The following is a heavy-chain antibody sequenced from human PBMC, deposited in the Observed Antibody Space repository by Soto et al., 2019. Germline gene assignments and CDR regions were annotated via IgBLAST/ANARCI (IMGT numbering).Heavy chain of an antibody. D-gene: IGHD3-22*01. J-gene: IGHJ3*01. Sequence: QVQLIQSEAAVMKPGSSVRVSCTASGGIFGSHGFGWVRQAPGQRLEWVGGFIPIFRTLTYTEKFQARVRIAADESVNTVYLDLSGLTSDDTAVYYCVRDRRIYYSDPHDEFVASDYEVWGQGTMVTVSS. CDR2: FIPIFRTL. CDR1: GGIFGSHG. CDR3: VRDRRIYYSDPHDEFVASDYEV. V-gene: IGHV1-69*01.